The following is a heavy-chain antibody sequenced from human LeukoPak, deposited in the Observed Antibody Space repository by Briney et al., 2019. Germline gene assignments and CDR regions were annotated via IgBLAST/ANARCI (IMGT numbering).Heavy chain of an antibody. Sequence: ASVKVSCKASGYTFTDYYMYWVRQAPGQGLEWMGWIIPNSGGTNYAQRFQGRVTMTRDTSITTAYMELSRPRSDDTAVYYCARFSTRGWHFDYWGQGTLVTVSS. D-gene: IGHD6-19*01. CDR2: IIPNSGGT. CDR3: ARFSTRGWHFDY. J-gene: IGHJ4*02. CDR1: GYTFTDYY. V-gene: IGHV1-2*02.